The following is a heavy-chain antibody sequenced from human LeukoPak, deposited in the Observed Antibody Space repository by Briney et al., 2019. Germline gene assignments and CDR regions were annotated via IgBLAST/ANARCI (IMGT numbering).Heavy chain of an antibody. J-gene: IGHJ4*02. V-gene: IGHV3-21*06. Sequence: GGSLRLSCAASDFTFSAYTMNWIRLAPGKGLDWVSSISSSRTYIYYADSVKGRFTISRDNAKNSLYLQMNSLRAEDTALYFCARDSDYGEYFDHWGQGTLVTVSS. CDR2: ISSSRTYI. CDR1: DFTFSAYT. D-gene: IGHD4-17*01. CDR3: ARDSDYGEYFDH.